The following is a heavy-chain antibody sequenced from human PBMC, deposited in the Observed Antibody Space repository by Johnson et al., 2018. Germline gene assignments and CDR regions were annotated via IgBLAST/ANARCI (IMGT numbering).Heavy chain of an antibody. CDR2: VGGKVHNYET. D-gene: IGHD3-22*01. J-gene: IGHJ1*01. CDR1: GFTVSDFA. V-gene: IGHV3-73*01. Sequence: EVQLGETGGGLVQAGRSLKLSCAASGFTVSDFAIHWVRQASGRGLEWLGRVGGKVHNYETTYAESMRGRITIFIDASKNTADLQMNSPRTEDTAMYYCARVTTDFYDSSGYGFQHWGQGTLVTVSS. CDR3: ARVTTDFYDSSGYGFQH.